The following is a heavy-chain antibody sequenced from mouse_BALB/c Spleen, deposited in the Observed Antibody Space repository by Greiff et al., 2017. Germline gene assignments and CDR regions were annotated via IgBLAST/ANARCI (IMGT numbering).Heavy chain of an antibody. CDR2: ISDGGSYT. D-gene: IGHD2-14*01. CDR1: GFTFSDYY. Sequence: EVKLMESGGGLVKPGGSLKLSCAASGFTFSDYYMYWVRQTPEKRLEWVATISDGGSYTYYPDSVKGRFTISRDNAKNNLYLQMSSLKSEDTAMYYCARDHYRYDDAMDYWGQGTSVTVSS. V-gene: IGHV5-4*02. J-gene: IGHJ4*01. CDR3: ARDHYRYDDAMDY.